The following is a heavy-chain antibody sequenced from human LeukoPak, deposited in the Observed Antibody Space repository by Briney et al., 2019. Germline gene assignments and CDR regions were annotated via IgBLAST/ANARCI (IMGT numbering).Heavy chain of an antibody. CDR1: GYTFTSYY. CDR2: INPSGGST. V-gene: IGHV1-46*01. J-gene: IGHJ5*02. D-gene: IGHD2/OR15-2a*01. Sequence: ASVKVSCKASGYTFTSYYMHWVRQAPGQGLEWMGIINPSGGSTSYAQKFQGRLTMTRDMSTSTVYMELSSLRSEDTAVYYCARDRAGNNWFDPWGQGTLVTVSS. CDR3: ARDRAGNNWFDP.